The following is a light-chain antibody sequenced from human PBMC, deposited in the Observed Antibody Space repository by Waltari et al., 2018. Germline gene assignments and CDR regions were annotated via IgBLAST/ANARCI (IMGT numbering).Light chain of an antibody. CDR2: NTS. CDR1: QSVSSS. Sequence: ETEMTQSPATLYVSPGERVTLSCRASQSVSSSLAWFQQKPGQAPRLLIYNTSTRKSGTPARFSGSGSGTEFTLTINSLQSEDFAIYYCQQYNNWPPYTFGQGTRLEMK. J-gene: IGKJ2*01. CDR3: QQYNNWPPYT. V-gene: IGKV3-15*01.